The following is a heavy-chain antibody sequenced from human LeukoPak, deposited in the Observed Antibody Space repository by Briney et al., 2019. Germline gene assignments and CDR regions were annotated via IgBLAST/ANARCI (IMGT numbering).Heavy chain of an antibody. V-gene: IGHV1-18*01. Sequence: GASVKVSCKASGYTFTSYGISWVQQAPGQGLEWMGWISAYNGNTNYAQKLQGRVTMTTDTSTSTAYMELRSLRSDDTAVYYCARDCSSTSCRGNYYYYMDVWGKGTTVTVSS. CDR3: ARDCSSTSCRGNYYYYMDV. J-gene: IGHJ6*03. D-gene: IGHD2-2*01. CDR1: GYTFTSYG. CDR2: ISAYNGNT.